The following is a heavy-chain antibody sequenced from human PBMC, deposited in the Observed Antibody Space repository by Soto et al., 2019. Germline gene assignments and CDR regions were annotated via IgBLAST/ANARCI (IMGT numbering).Heavy chain of an antibody. Sequence: SETLSLTCTVSGGSISSYYWSWIRQPAGKGLEWIGRIYTSGSTNYNPSLKSRVTMSVDTSKNQFSLKLSSVTAADTAVYYCARVAQQQLDPYYYYYGMDVWGQGTTVTVSS. V-gene: IGHV4-4*07. CDR2: IYTSGST. CDR3: ARVAQQQLDPYYYYYGMDV. D-gene: IGHD6-13*01. CDR1: GGSISSYY. J-gene: IGHJ6*02.